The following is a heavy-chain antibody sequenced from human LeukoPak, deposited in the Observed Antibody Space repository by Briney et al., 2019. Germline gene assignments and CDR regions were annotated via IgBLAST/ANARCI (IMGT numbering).Heavy chain of an antibody. V-gene: IGHV3-21*01. Sequence: GGSLRLSCAASGFTFSTYSMNWDRQAPGKGLEWASTISGSSRYIYFADSVRVRFTISRDDAKNSLYLQMNSLRAEDTAVYYCARRVNYGDYGNDYWGQGTLVTVSS. D-gene: IGHD4-17*01. CDR3: ARRVNYGDYGNDY. CDR2: ISGSSRYI. CDR1: GFTFSTYS. J-gene: IGHJ4*02.